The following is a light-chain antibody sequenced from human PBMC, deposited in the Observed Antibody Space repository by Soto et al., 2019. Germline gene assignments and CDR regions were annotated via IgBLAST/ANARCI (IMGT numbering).Light chain of an antibody. CDR1: QGMSNY. CDR3: QKYNSSPRT. V-gene: IGKV1-27*01. Sequence: DIQMTQSPSSLSASVGDRVTITCRASQGMSNYLAWYQQKPGKVPKLLIYAASTLQSGAPSRFSGSGSGTDFNITISSLQPEDVATYYCQKYNSSPRTFGQGTKVEIK. J-gene: IGKJ1*01. CDR2: AAS.